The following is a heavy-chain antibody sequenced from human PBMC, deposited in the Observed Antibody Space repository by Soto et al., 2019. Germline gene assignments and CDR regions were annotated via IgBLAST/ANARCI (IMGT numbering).Heavy chain of an antibody. CDR2: VAHDGSVK. CDR1: GFTFSNYG. J-gene: IGHJ2*01. D-gene: IGHD2-21*01. CDR3: AKEPGVRDAPWFFDL. Sequence: QVQLVESGGGVVQPGRSLRLSCAASGFTFSNYGMHWVRQAPGKGLEWVGVVAHDGSVKYYADSVRGRFTISRDNSNNMLFSQVNSLRAQDKVVYYCAKEPGVRDAPWFFDLWARAYLVTVSS. V-gene: IGHV3-30*18.